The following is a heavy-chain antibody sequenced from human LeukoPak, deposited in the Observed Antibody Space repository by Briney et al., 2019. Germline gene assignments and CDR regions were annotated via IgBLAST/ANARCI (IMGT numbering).Heavy chain of an antibody. CDR3: VKSNSRYQPWTLDI. J-gene: IGHJ3*02. CDR2: IFYNEGT. D-gene: IGHD2-2*01. CDR1: GGSISGYY. V-gene: IGHV4-59*01. Sequence: SETLSLTCTVSGGSISGYYWGWIRQPPGKGLEWIGYIFYNEGTSYNPSLKSRVTISVDTSNNQLSLKVNSVTAADTAMYYCVKSNSRYQPWTLDIWGRGTMVTVSS.